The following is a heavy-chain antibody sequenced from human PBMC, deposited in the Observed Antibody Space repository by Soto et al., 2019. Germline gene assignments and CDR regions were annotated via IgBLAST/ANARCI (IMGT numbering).Heavy chain of an antibody. CDR2: INAGNGNT. J-gene: IGHJ6*02. V-gene: IGHV1-3*01. CDR3: AREGEDWNWIRSYYYGMDV. Sequence: ASVKVSCKASGYTFTSYAMHWVRQAPGQRLEWMGWINAGNGNTKYSQKFQGRVTITRDTSASTAYMELSSLRSEDTAVYYCAREGEDWNWIRSYYYGMDVWDQGPTVTVSS. CDR1: GYTFTSYA. D-gene: IGHD1-7*01.